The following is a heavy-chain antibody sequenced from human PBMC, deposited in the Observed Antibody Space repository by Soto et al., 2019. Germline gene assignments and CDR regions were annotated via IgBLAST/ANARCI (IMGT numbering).Heavy chain of an antibody. CDR1: GFTFSSYS. Sequence: GGSLRLSCAASGFTFSSYSMNWVRQAPGKGLEWVSSISSSSYIYYADSVKGRFTISRDNAKNSLYLQMNSLRAEDTAVYYCARGGLKGGYDFPQPMDVWGQGTTVTVSS. CDR3: ARGGLKGGYDFPQPMDV. CDR2: ISSSSYI. V-gene: IGHV3-21*01. J-gene: IGHJ6*02. D-gene: IGHD5-12*01.